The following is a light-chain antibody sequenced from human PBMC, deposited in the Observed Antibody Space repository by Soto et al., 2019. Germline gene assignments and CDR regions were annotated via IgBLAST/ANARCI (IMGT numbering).Light chain of an antibody. CDR3: QQYFGSSWT. V-gene: IGKV3-20*01. CDR1: QSIDNRY. CDR2: ATS. J-gene: IGKJ1*01. Sequence: EIVLTQSPGTLSSSPGERATLSCRASQSIDNRYLAWYQHKPGQAPRLLIYATSSRATDIPDRFGGSGSGTDFTLTINRLEPEDCAVYYCQQYFGSSWTFGQGTKVDIK.